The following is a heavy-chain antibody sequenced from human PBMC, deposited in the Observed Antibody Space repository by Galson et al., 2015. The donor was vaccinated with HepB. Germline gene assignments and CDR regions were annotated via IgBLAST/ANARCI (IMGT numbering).Heavy chain of an antibody. CDR1: GIIFTNAW. J-gene: IGHJ4*02. D-gene: IGHD3-16*01. CDR2: IKRKTDGETT. V-gene: IGHV3-15*01. CDR3: TTAGDW. Sequence: SLRLSCAASGIIFTNAWMSWVRQAPGKGLEWVGRIKRKTDGETTDYAAPVKGRFTISRDDSENTLYLQMNSLKTEDTAVYYCTTAGDWWGQGTLVTVSS.